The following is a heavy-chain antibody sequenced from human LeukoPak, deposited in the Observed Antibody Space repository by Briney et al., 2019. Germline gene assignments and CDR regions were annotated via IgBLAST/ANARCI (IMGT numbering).Heavy chain of an antibody. CDR3: ARERYYSGAVADAYYFEH. Sequence: GGSLRLSCAASGCTFSSYAVSWVRRAPGKGLERVSAISGSGGSTYYADSVKGRFTISRDNSKNTLYLQMNSLRAEDTAVYYCARERYYSGAVADAYYFEHWGLGTLVTVSS. D-gene: IGHD6-19*01. J-gene: IGHJ4*02. CDR2: ISGSGGST. V-gene: IGHV3-23*01. CDR1: GCTFSSYA.